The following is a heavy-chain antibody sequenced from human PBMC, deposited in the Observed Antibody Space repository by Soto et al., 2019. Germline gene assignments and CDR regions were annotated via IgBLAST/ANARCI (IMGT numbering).Heavy chain of an antibody. Sequence: ASVKVSCKVYPYILTSDYIHWVRQAPGQGLEWMGWINPFDGSRMFAQNFQGRVTMTRDTSTSTVYMEVSSLRPEDTAVYYCSRVDPGETSPFDHWG. CDR2: INPFDGSR. D-gene: IGHD3-10*01. V-gene: IGHV1-46*03. J-gene: IGHJ4*01. CDR3: SRVDPGETSPFDH. CDR1: PYILTSDY.